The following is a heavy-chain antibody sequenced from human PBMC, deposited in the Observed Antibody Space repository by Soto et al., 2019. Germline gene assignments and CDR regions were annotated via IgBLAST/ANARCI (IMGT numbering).Heavy chain of an antibody. J-gene: IGHJ4*02. CDR3: ARVVGYYDSSGYGF. CDR1: GYTFNAYG. D-gene: IGHD3-22*01. CDR2: ISAYNGNT. V-gene: IGHV1-18*01. Sequence: ASVKVSCKASGYTFNAYGISWVRQAPGQGLEWMGWISAYNGNTNYAQKLQGRVTMTTDTSTSTAYMELRSLRSDDTAVYYWARVVGYYDSSGYGFWGQGTLVTVSS.